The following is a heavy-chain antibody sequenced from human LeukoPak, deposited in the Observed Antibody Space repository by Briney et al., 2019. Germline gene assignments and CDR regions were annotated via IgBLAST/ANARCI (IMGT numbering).Heavy chain of an antibody. CDR2: ISGSGSAT. Sequence: GGSLRLSCAASGFTFSSYAMHWVRQAPGKGLEWVSYISGSGSATIYADSVKGRFTISRDNSKNTLSLLLSSLRAEDTAVYYCATEWFTGTSLHYTYWGQGTLVTVSS. CDR1: GFTFSSYA. CDR3: ATEWFTGTSLHYTY. J-gene: IGHJ4*02. D-gene: IGHD3-3*01. V-gene: IGHV3-23*01.